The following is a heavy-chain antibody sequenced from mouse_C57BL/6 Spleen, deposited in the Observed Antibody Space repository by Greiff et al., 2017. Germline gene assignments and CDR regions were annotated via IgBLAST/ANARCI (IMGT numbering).Heavy chain of an antibody. Sequence: EVQLQQSGAELVRPGASVKLSCTASGFNIKDDYMHWVKQRPEQGLEWIGWIDPENGDTEYASKFQGKATITADTSSNTAYLQLSSLTSEDTAVYYCTTRGNYAIDDWGQGTSVTVSS. CDR1: GFNIKDDY. V-gene: IGHV14-4*01. J-gene: IGHJ4*01. CDR3: TTRGNYAIDD. CDR2: IDPENGDT.